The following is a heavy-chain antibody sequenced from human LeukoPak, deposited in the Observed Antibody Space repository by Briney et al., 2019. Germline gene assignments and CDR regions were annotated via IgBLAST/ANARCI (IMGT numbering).Heavy chain of an antibody. J-gene: IGHJ4*02. CDR1: GFTFSSYE. CDR3: ARANRGYSYGYYFDY. D-gene: IGHD5-18*01. Sequence: GGSLRLSCAASGFTFSSYEMNWVRQAPGKGLEWVSYISSSGSTIYYADSVKGRFTISRDNAKNSLYLQMNSLRAEDTAAYYCARANRGYSYGYYFDYWGQGTLVTVSS. V-gene: IGHV3-48*03. CDR2: ISSSGSTI.